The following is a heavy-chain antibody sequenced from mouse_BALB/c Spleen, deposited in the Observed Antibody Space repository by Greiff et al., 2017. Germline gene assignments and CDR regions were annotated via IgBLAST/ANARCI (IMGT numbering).Heavy chain of an antibody. CDR3: ARQGIYDALSMDY. J-gene: IGHJ4*01. D-gene: IGHD2-12*01. CDR1: GYSITSDYA. CDR2: ISYSGST. Sequence: ESGPGLVKPSQSLSLTCTVTGYSITSDYAWNWIRQFPGNKLEWMGYISYSGSTSYNPSLKSRISITRDTSKNQFFLQLNSVTTEDTATYYCARQGIYDALSMDYWGQGTSVTVSS. V-gene: IGHV3-2*02.